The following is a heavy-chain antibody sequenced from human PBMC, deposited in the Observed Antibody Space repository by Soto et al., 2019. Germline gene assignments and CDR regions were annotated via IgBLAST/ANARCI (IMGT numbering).Heavy chain of an antibody. CDR1: GGSFSGYY. Sequence: QVQLQQWGAGLLKPSETLSLTCAVYGGSFSGYYWSWIRQPPGKGLEWIGEINHSGSTNYNPSLKSRVTISVDTSKNQFSLKLSSVTAAETAVYYCARGPAPSVAGYYFDYWGQGTLVTVS. CDR3: ARGPAPSVAGYYFDY. V-gene: IGHV4-34*01. CDR2: INHSGST. J-gene: IGHJ4*02. D-gene: IGHD6-19*01.